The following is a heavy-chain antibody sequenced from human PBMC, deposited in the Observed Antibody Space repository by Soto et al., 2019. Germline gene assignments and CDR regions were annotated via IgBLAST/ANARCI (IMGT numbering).Heavy chain of an antibody. J-gene: IGHJ4*02. V-gene: IGHV3-48*03. D-gene: IGHD2-15*01. CDR3: VRRMASPDQ. CDR2: ITSGGRSI. CDR1: VFSFSEYE. Sequence: LRLSSTASVFSFSEYEMHWGRQAPGKGLEWVSYITSGGRSIYYADSVKGRVIISRDNAENSLYLQMNRLRPEDTAVYYCVRRMASPDQWGQGTLVTVSS.